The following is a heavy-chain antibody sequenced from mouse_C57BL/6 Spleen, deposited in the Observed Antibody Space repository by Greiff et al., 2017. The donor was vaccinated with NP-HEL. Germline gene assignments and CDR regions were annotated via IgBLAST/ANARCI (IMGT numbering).Heavy chain of an antibody. CDR3: ARGTLASAMDY. D-gene: IGHD3-3*01. CDR2: IDPETGGT. Sequence: VQLQESGAELVRPGASVTLSCTASGYTFTDYEMHWVKQTPVHGLEWIGAIDPETGGTAYNQKFKGKAILTADKSSSTAYMELRSLTSEDSAVYYCARGTLASAMDYWGQGTSVTVSS. V-gene: IGHV1-15*01. CDR1: GYTFTDYE. J-gene: IGHJ4*01.